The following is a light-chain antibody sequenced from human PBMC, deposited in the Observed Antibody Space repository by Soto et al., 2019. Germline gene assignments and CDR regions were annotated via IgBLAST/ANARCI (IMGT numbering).Light chain of an antibody. CDR1: RGISSL. J-gene: IGKJ4*01. CDR2: AAS. CDR3: QQANSFPLT. Sequence: DIQMTQSPSSVSASVGDRVTITCRASRGISSLFAWHQQQPRKAPKLLIYAASSLQSGVPSRFSGSGSGTDFTLTISSLQPEDFATYYCQQANSFPLTFGGGTKVDIK. V-gene: IGKV1-12*01.